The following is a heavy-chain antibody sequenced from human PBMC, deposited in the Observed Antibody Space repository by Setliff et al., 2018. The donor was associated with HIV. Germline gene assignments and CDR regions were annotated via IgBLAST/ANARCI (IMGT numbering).Heavy chain of an antibody. D-gene: IGHD3-22*01. Sequence: PSETLSLTCTVSGGSITSGGDSWSWIRQHPGKGLKWIGYISYSGITYYDPSLKSRLTMSVDTSNNQFSLKLSSATAADTAVYYCARHSGLGGYYSPFDYWGPGTLVTVSS. V-gene: IGHV4-31*03. CDR2: ISYSGIT. J-gene: IGHJ4*02. CDR1: GGSITSGGDS. CDR3: ARHSGLGGYYSPFDY.